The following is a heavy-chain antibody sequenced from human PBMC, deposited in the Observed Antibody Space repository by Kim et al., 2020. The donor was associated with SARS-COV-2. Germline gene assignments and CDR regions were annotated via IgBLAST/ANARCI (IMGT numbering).Heavy chain of an antibody. Sequence: SETLSLTCAVYGGSFSGYYWSWIRQPPGKGLEWIGEINHSGSTNYNPSLKSRVTISVDTSKNQFSLKLSSVTAADTAVYYCARDGASPDGYWGQGTLVT. CDR1: GGSFSGYY. V-gene: IGHV4-34*01. CDR2: INHSGST. J-gene: IGHJ4*02. CDR3: ARDGASPDGY. D-gene: IGHD4-17*01.